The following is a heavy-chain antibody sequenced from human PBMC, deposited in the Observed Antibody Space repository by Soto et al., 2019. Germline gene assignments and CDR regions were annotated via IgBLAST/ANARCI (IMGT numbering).Heavy chain of an antibody. V-gene: IGHV3-30*18. CDR3: AKVQDFWSGYSHYGMDA. D-gene: IGHD3-3*01. CDR2: ISYDGSNK. CDR1: GFTFSSYG. J-gene: IGHJ6*02. Sequence: PVGSLRLACAASGFTFSSYGMHWVRQAPGKGLEWVAVISYDGSNKYYADSVKGRFTISRDNSKNTLYLQMNSLRAEDTAVYYCAKVQDFWSGYSHYGMDAWGQGTTATVYS.